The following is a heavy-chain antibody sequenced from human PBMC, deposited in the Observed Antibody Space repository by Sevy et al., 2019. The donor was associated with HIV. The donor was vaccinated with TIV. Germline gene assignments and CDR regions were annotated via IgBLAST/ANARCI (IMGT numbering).Heavy chain of an antibody. J-gene: IGHJ6*02. CDR1: GFTFSSYW. Sequence: GGSLRLSCAASGFTFSSYWMHWVRQAPGKGLVWVSRINSDGSSTSYADSVKGRFTISRDNAKNTLFLQMNSLRAEDTAVYYCARDSYYYYGMDVWGQGTTVTVSS. CDR3: ARDSYYYYGMDV. V-gene: IGHV3-74*01. CDR2: INSDGSST.